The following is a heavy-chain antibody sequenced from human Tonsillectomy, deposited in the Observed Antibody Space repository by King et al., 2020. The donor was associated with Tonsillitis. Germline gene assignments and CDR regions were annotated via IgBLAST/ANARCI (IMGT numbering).Heavy chain of an antibody. V-gene: IGHV3-21*01. J-gene: IGHJ4*02. CDR1: GFTFSNFY. CDR3: AREVATISGPVKAPTDLDC. Sequence: VQLVESGGGLVKPGGSLRLSCTASGFTFSNFYMNWVRQAPGKGLEWVSSISSSSTYINYADSVKGRFTISRDNTKNSLFLQMNSLRAEDTAMYYCAREVATISGPVKAPTDLDCWGQGTLVTVSS. D-gene: IGHD5-12*01. CDR2: ISSSSTYI.